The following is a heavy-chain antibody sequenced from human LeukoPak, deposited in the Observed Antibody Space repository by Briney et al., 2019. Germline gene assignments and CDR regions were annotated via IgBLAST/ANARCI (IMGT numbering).Heavy chain of an antibody. CDR1: GFTFSSYS. Sequence: GGSLRLSCAASGFTFSSYSMNWVRQAPGKGLEWVSYISSSSSTIYYADSVKGRFTISRDNARNSLYLQMNSLRGEDTAEYYCAREGEYYDILTGYYGFDYWGQGTLVTVSS. V-gene: IGHV3-48*01. CDR2: ISSSSSTI. J-gene: IGHJ4*02. D-gene: IGHD3-9*01. CDR3: AREGEYYDILTGYYGFDY.